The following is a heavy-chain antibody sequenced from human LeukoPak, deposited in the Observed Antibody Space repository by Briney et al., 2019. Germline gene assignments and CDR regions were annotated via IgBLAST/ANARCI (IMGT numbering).Heavy chain of an antibody. D-gene: IGHD6-19*01. CDR3: AKDSVEGHWLPEDGYFQH. V-gene: IGHV3-30*18. Sequence: GGSLRLSCAASGFTFSSYGMHWVRQAPGKGLEWVAAISYDGNNKYYGDSVKGRITISRDNSKNTLYLQMNSLRAEDAAVYYCAKDSVEGHWLPEDGYFQHWGQGTLVTVSS. CDR1: GFTFSSYG. J-gene: IGHJ1*01. CDR2: ISYDGNNK.